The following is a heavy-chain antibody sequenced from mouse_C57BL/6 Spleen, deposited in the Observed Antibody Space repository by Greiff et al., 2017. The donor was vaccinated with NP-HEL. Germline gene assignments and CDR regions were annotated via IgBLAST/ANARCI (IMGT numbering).Heavy chain of an antibody. CDR1: GYTFTSYW. D-gene: IGHD2-5*01. CDR3: ERLGTTIVATFDD. V-gene: IGHV1-53*01. Sequence: QVQLQQPGTELVKPGASVKLSCKASGYTFTSYWMHWVKQRPGQGLEWIGHINPGNGGSNYNEELKSKATLTVDKSSRTAYMQLSSLTSEYSAVYYCERLGTTIVATFDDWGQGTTLTVSS. CDR2: INPGNGGS. J-gene: IGHJ2*01.